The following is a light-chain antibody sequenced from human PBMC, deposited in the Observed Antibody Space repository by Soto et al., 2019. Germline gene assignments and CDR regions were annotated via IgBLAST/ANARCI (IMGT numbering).Light chain of an antibody. J-gene: IGKJ1*01. CDR1: QGIGNA. CDR3: QKYNSAPRT. Sequence: IQMTQSPSSLSASVGDRVTISCRASQGIGNALGWYQQKPGKAPKLLIYAASTLQSGVPSRFSGSGSGTDFTLTISSLQPEDVATYYCQKYNSAPRTFGQGTKVDI. V-gene: IGKV1-27*01. CDR2: AAS.